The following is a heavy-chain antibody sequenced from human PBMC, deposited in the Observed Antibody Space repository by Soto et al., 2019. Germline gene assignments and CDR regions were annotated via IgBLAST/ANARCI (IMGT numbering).Heavy chain of an antibody. V-gene: IGHV4-59*01. CDR1: GGSISSYY. CDR2: IYYSGST. Sequence: SETLSLTCTVSGGSISSYYWSWIRQPPGKGLEWIGYIYYSGSTNYNPSLKSRVTISVDTSKNQFSLKLSSVTAADTAVYYCAGYSSGWYSTAFDIWGQGTMVTVSS. J-gene: IGHJ3*02. CDR3: AGYSSGWYSTAFDI. D-gene: IGHD6-19*01.